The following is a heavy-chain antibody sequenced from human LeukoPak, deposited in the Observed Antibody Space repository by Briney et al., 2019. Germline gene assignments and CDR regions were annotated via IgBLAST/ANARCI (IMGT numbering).Heavy chain of an antibody. CDR2: IKQDGSEQ. V-gene: IGHV3-7*01. CDR1: GFTFSGYW. D-gene: IGHD3-10*01. J-gene: IGHJ4*02. CDR3: VRALWFGEAFFDF. Sequence: GGSLRLSCAASGFTFSGYWMTWVRQAPGKGLEWVANIKQDGSEQYYVDSAKGRFTISRDNAKNSLYLQMNSLRAEDTALYYCVRALWFGEAFFDFWGQGALVTVSS.